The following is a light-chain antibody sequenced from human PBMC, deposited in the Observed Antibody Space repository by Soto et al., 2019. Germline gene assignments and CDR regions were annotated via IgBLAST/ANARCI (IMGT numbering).Light chain of an antibody. CDR2: GAS. Sequence: PGDRVTLSCRASQRVSSSYLTWYQQKPGQAPRLLIYGASTRATSIPARFSGSGSGTDFTLTISSLQPEDFAVYYCQQDYNLPPAFGPGTKVDIK. CDR1: QRVSSSY. CDR3: QQDYNLPPA. J-gene: IGKJ3*01. V-gene: IGKV3D-7*01.